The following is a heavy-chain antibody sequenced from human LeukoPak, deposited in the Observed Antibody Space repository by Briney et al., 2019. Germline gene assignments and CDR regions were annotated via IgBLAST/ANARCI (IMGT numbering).Heavy chain of an antibody. Sequence: PSETLSLTCAVYGGSFSGYYWSWIRQRPGKGLEWIGEINHSGSTNYSPSLKSRVTISVDTSKNQFSLKLSSVTAADTAVYYCVRGYSSSSRAPLRHWGHGTLVTVSS. CDR3: VRGYSSSSRAPLRH. D-gene: IGHD6-6*01. CDR1: GGSFSGYY. V-gene: IGHV4-34*01. J-gene: IGHJ4*01. CDR2: INHSGST.